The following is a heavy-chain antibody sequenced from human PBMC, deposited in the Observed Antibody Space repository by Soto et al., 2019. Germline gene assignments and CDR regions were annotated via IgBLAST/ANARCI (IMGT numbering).Heavy chain of an antibody. J-gene: IGHJ5*02. Sequence: QVQLVQSGADVKKTGASVKVSCTASGYTFTHYAIHWVRHATGQRLEWMGFINAGSGNTKYSQTLQGRLTFTKDTSASTAYMDLSSLRSEDTAIYCCARGLAADGAWGQGTVVTVSS. D-gene: IGHD6-13*01. CDR1: GYTFTHYA. CDR3: ARGLAADGA. CDR2: INAGSGNT. V-gene: IGHV1-3*01.